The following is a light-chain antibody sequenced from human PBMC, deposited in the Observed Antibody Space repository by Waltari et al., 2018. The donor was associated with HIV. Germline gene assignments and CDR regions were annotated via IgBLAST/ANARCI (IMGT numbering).Light chain of an antibody. Sequence: QSVLTQPPSASATPGQRVTISCFGSSSNIGRYYVYWYQKFPGAAPKLLIYRNNQRPSGVPDRFSGSKSGTSAFLAVSGLRSEDEADYYCAAWDASLGGVVFGGGTKLTVL. CDR3: AAWDASLGGVV. J-gene: IGLJ3*02. CDR1: SSNIGRYY. V-gene: IGLV1-47*01. CDR2: RNN.